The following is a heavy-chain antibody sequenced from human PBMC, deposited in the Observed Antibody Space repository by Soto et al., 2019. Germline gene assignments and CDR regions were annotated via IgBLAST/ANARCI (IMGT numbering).Heavy chain of an antibody. CDR3: ARDRRWYYYDSSGYYPLGY. Sequence: ASVKVSCKASGYTFTSYAMHWVRQAPGQRLEWMGWINADNGNTNHSQKLQGRVTMTTDTSTSTAYMELRSLRSDDTAVYYCARDRRWYYYDSSGYYPLGYWGQGTLVTVSS. CDR2: INADNGNT. D-gene: IGHD3-22*01. CDR1: GYTFTSYA. V-gene: IGHV1-3*01. J-gene: IGHJ4*02.